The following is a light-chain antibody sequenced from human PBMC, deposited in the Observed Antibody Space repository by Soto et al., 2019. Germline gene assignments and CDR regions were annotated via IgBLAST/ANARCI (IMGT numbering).Light chain of an antibody. J-gene: IGKJ1*01. CDR1: QSISSW. V-gene: IGKV1-5*01. Sequence: DIQMTQSPSTLSASVGDRVTITCRASQSISSWLAWYQQKPGKAPKLLIYDASNLESGVPSRFSGSGSGTEFTLTISSLQPDDFATYYCQHYNSYSWTFGQGTKVDIK. CDR3: QHYNSYSWT. CDR2: DAS.